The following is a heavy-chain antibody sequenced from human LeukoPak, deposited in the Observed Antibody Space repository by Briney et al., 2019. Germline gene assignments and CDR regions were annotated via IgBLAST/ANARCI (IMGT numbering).Heavy chain of an antibody. Sequence: GGSLRLSCAASGFTFSSYAMSWVRQAPGKGLEWVSAISGSGGSTYYADSVKGRFTISRDNSKNTLYLQMNSLRAEDTAVYYCAKDAPYYYDSSGYYIDYWGQGTLVTVSS. CDR2: ISGSGGST. CDR1: GFTFSSYA. J-gene: IGHJ4*02. D-gene: IGHD3-22*01. V-gene: IGHV3-23*01. CDR3: AKDAPYYYDSSGYYIDY.